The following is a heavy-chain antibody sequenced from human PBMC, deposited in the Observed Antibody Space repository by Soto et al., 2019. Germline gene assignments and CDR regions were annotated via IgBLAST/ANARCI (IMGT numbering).Heavy chain of an antibody. J-gene: IGHJ4*02. D-gene: IGHD1-26*01. V-gene: IGHV3-23*01. CDR3: AKRSPYYFDY. CDR2: IGISGNT. Sequence: EVQLLESGGGLVQPGGSLRLSCAASGFTFSSYAMSWVRQAPGKGLEWVSTIGISGNTYYADSVKGRFTISRDISKNTLYLQMNSLRAEDTALYYCAKRSPYYFDYWGQGTLVTVSS. CDR1: GFTFSSYA.